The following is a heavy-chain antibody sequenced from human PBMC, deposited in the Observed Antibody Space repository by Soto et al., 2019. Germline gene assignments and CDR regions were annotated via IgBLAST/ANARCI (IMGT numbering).Heavy chain of an antibody. V-gene: IGHV3-33*01. D-gene: IGHD6-6*01. CDR2: IWYDGSNK. CDR1: GFTFSSYG. Sequence: GSLRLSCAASGFTFSSYGMHWVRQAPGKGLEWVAVIWYDGSNKYYADSVKGRFTISRDNSKNTLYLQMNSLRAEDTAVYYCARYSEYSSSSNAFDIWGQGTMVTVSS. CDR3: ARYSEYSSSSNAFDI. J-gene: IGHJ3*02.